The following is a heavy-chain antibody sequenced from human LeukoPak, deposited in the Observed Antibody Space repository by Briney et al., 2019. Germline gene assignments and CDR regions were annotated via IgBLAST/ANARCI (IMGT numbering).Heavy chain of an antibody. Sequence: PGGSLRLSCAASGFTFSNYWMHWFRQAPGKGLVWVSRINSDGSSTRYADSVKGRFTISRDNAKNTLYLQMNSLRAEDTAVYYCARDRGESYFDYWGQGTLVTVSS. V-gene: IGHV3-74*01. J-gene: IGHJ4*02. CDR1: GFTFSNYW. CDR3: ARDRGESYFDY. D-gene: IGHD3-10*01. CDR2: INSDGSST.